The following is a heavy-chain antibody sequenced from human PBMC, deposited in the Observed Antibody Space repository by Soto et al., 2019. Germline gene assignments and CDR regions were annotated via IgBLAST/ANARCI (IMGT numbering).Heavy chain of an antibody. CDR3: ARERAAYSSSSYNWFDP. V-gene: IGHV1-3*01. J-gene: IGHJ5*02. CDR1: GYTFTSYA. CDR2: INAGNGNT. D-gene: IGHD6-6*01. Sequence: ASVKVSCKASGYTFTSYAMHWVRQAPGQRLEWMGWINAGNGNTKYSQKFQGRVTITRDTSASTAYMELSSLRSEDTAVYYCARERAAYSSSSYNWFDPWGQGNLVTVSS.